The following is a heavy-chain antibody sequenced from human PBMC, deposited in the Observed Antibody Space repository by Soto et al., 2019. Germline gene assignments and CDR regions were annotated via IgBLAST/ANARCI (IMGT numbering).Heavy chain of an antibody. V-gene: IGHV4-39*01. Sequence: QLQLQESGPGLVKPSETLSLTCTVSGGSISSSSYYWGWIRQPPGKGLEWIGSIYYSGSSYYNPALKSGVTISIDTSKNQFSLKLSSVTAADRAVYYCARHDTRLLLWFGEFMNWGQGTLVTVSS. CDR1: GGSISSSSYY. CDR3: ARHDTRLLLWFGEFMN. J-gene: IGHJ4*02. D-gene: IGHD3-10*01. CDR2: IYYSGSS.